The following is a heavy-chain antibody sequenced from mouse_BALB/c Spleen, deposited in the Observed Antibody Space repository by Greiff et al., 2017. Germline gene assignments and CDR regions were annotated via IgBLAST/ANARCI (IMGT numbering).Heavy chain of an antibody. CDR1: GYSITSDYA. J-gene: IGHJ3*01. CDR3: ARGGLYYDYDVFAY. Sequence: EVQLVESGPGLVKPSQSLSLTCTVTGYSITSDYAWNWIRQFPGNKLEWMGYISYSGSTSYNPSLKSRISITRDTSKNQFFLQLNSVTTEDTATYYCARGGLYYDYDVFAYWGQGTLVTVSA. D-gene: IGHD2-4*01. V-gene: IGHV3-2*02. CDR2: ISYSGST.